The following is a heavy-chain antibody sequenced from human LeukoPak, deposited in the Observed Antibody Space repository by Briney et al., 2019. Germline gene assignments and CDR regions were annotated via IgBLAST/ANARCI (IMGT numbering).Heavy chain of an antibody. CDR3: AKGLTIFGLPEGSWFDP. D-gene: IGHD3-3*01. CDR2: ISYDGSNK. V-gene: IGHV3-30*18. Sequence: GRSLRLSCAASGFTFSSYGMHWVRQAPGKGLEWVAVISYDGSNKYYADSVKGRFTISRDNSKNTLYLQVNSLRAEDTAVYYCAKGLTIFGLPEGSWFDPWGQGTLVTVSS. CDR1: GFTFSSYG. J-gene: IGHJ5*02.